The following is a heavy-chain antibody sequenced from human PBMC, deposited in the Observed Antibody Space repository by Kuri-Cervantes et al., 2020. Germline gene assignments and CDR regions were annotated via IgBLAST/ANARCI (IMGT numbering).Heavy chain of an antibody. CDR1: GYTFTSYV. CDR2: SSAYNGNT. J-gene: IGHJ5*02. D-gene: IGHD3-16*02. Sequence: ASVKVSCKASGYTFTSYVISWVRQAPGQGLEWMGWSSAYNGNTNYAQKLQGRVTMTTDTSTSTAYMELRSLRSDDTAVYYCARCPDYVWGSYRYSNWFDPWGQGTLVTVSS. CDR3: ARCPDYVWGSYRYSNWFDP. V-gene: IGHV1-18*01.